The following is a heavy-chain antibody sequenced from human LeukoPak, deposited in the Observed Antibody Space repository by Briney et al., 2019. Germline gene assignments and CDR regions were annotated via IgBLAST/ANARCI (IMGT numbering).Heavy chain of an antibody. CDR2: ISSSSSYI. V-gene: IGHV3-21*01. Sequence: GGSLRLSCAAPGFTFSSYSMNWVRQAPGKGLEWVSSISSSSSYIYYADSVKGRFTISRDNAKNSLYLQMNSLRAEDTAVYYCARDLASGRLPYFDYWGQGTLVTVSS. CDR3: ARDLASGRLPYFDY. D-gene: IGHD3-3*01. CDR1: GFTFSSYS. J-gene: IGHJ4*02.